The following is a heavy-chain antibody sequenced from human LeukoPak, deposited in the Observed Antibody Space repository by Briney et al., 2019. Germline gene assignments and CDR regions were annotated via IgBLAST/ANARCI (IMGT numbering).Heavy chain of an antibody. D-gene: IGHD2-2*02. J-gene: IGHJ5*02. V-gene: IGHV3-11*05. CDR1: GFTSSDYY. CDR3: ARDWYCSSSICYTDRNWFDP. Sequence: GGSLRLSCAASGFTSSDYYMSWIRQAPGTGLEWVSYISTTSSYTDYADSVSGRFTISRDNANNLLYLHMNSLRPEDTAVYYCARDWYCSSSICYTDRNWFDPWGQGTLVTVSS. CDR2: ISTTSSYT.